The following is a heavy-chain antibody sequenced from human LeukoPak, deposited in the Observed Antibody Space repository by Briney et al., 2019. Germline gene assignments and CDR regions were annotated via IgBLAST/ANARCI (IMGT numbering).Heavy chain of an antibody. CDR1: KFTFSSYW. V-gene: IGHV3-7*01. CDR3: TRLQIAVAGPNWFDP. J-gene: IGHJ5*02. CDR2: IKQDGSVQ. Sequence: GGSLRLSCAASKFTFSSYWISWVRQAPGKGLEWVANIKQDGSVQFYMDSLEGRFSVSRDNAKNSLYLQMNGLRVEDTAVYYCTRLQIAVAGPNWFDPWGQGTLVTVSS. D-gene: IGHD6-19*01.